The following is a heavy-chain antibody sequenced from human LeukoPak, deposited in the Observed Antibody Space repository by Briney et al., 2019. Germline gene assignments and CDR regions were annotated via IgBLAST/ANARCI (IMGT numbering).Heavy chain of an antibody. V-gene: IGHV5-10-1*01. Sequence: GESLKISCKGSGYSFTNYWIAWVRQMPGKGLEWMGRIDPSDSYTNYSPSFQGHVTISADKSISTAYLQRSSLKASDTAMYYCARKSAVGGSAFDIWGQGTMVTVSS. J-gene: IGHJ3*02. D-gene: IGHD1-26*01. CDR1: GYSFTNYW. CDR3: ARKSAVGGSAFDI. CDR2: IDPSDSYT.